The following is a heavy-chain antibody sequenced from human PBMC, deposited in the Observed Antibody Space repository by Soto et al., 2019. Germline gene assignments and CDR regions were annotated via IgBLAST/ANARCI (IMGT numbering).Heavy chain of an antibody. Sequence: SETLSLTCTVSGGSISSGDYYWSWIRQPPGKGLEWIGYIYYSGSTYYNPSLKSRVTISVDTSKNQFSLKLSSVTAADTAVYYCARAHYYGSGSYYNPFDYWGQGTLVTVSS. V-gene: IGHV4-30-4*01. CDR3: ARAHYYGSGSYYNPFDY. J-gene: IGHJ4*02. D-gene: IGHD3-10*01. CDR1: GGSISSGDYY. CDR2: IYYSGST.